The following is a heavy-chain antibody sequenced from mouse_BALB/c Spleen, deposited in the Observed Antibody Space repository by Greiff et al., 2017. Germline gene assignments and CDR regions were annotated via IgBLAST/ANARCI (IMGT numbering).Heavy chain of an antibody. J-gene: IGHJ2*01. CDR1: GFSLTSYG. Sequence: VNVVESGPGLVQPSQSLSITCTVSGFSLTSYGVHWVRQSPGKGLEWLGVIWSGGSTDYNAAFISRLSISKDNSKSQVFFKMNSLQADDTAIYYCARTRRGSSYGYFDYWGQGTTLTVSS. D-gene: IGHD1-1*01. CDR2: IWSGGST. CDR3: ARTRRGSSYGYFDY. V-gene: IGHV2-4-1*01.